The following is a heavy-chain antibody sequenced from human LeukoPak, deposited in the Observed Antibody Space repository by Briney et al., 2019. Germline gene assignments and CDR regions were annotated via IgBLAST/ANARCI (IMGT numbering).Heavy chain of an antibody. V-gene: IGHV3-30*19. J-gene: IGHJ4*02. CDR3: ARDLNLTVEMDFDY. CDR2: ISYDGSNK. Sequence: GGSLRLSCAASGFTFSSYGMHWVRQAPGKGLEWVAVISYDGSNKYYADSVKGRFTISRDNSKNTLYLQMNSLRAEDTAVYYCARDLNLTVEMDFDYWGQGTLVTVSS. CDR1: GFTFSSYG. D-gene: IGHD2-8*01.